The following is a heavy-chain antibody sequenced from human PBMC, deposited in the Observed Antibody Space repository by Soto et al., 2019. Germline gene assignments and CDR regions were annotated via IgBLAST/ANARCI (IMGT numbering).Heavy chain of an antibody. D-gene: IGHD6-13*01. Sequence: EVQLVESGGGLVQPGGSLRLSCAASGFTFSSYSMNWVRQAPGKGLEWVSYISSSSSTIYYADSVKGRFTISRDNAKNSLYLQMNSLRAEDTAVYYCARGRIAAAGRGFDPWGQGTLVTVSS. CDR3: ARGRIAAAGRGFDP. CDR2: ISSSSSTI. J-gene: IGHJ5*02. V-gene: IGHV3-48*01. CDR1: GFTFSSYS.